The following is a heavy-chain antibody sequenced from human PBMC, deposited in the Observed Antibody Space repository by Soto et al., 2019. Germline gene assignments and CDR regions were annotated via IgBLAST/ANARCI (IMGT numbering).Heavy chain of an antibody. V-gene: IGHV3-30-3*01. CDR3: ARGEYYYDSSGTELIDY. CDR2: ISYDGSNK. CDR1: GFTFSSYA. Sequence: GGSLRLSCAASGFTFSSYAMHWVRQAPGKGLEWVAVISYDGSNKYYADSVKGRFTISRDNSKNTLYLQMNSLRAEDTAVYYCARGEYYYDSSGTELIDYWGQGTLVTVSS. D-gene: IGHD3-22*01. J-gene: IGHJ4*02.